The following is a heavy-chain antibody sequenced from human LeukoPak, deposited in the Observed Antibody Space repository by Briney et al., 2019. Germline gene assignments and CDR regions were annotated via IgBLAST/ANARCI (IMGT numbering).Heavy chain of an antibody. Sequence: ASVKVSCKASGYTFTGYYMHWVRQAPGQGLQWMGIINPSGGSRSYAQKFQGRVTMTRDTSTSTVYMELSSLRSEDTAVYYCARDNIRIRGDSGSYYGSVDYWGQGTLVTVSS. CDR2: INPSGGSR. V-gene: IGHV1-46*01. J-gene: IGHJ4*02. CDR3: ARDNIRIRGDSGSYYGSVDY. D-gene: IGHD1-26*01. CDR1: GYTFTGYY.